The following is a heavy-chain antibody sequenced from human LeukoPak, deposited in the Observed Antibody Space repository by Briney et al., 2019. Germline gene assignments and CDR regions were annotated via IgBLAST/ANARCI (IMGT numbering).Heavy chain of an antibody. CDR2: MNPNSGNT. J-gene: IGHJ5*02. Sequence: ASVTVSFKASGYTFTSYDINWVRQATGQGLEWMGWMNPNSGNTGYAQKFQGRVTMTRNTSISTAYMELSSLRSEDTAVYYCARRRGSNTAMAHNWFDPWGQGTLVTVSS. D-gene: IGHD5-18*01. V-gene: IGHV1-8*01. CDR3: ARRRGSNTAMAHNWFDP. CDR1: GYTFTSYD.